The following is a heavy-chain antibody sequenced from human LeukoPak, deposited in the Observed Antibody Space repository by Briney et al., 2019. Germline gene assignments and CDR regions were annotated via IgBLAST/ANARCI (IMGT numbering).Heavy chain of an antibody. CDR3: ARGDNYVFDV. J-gene: IGHJ2*01. V-gene: IGHV4-4*02. Sequence: SGTLSLTCVVSGGSICSSNWWSWVRQPPEKGLEWIGEISHDGSTNYNPSLKSRVTISVGKSNNHFSLKLTSVTAADTAMYYCARGDNYVFDVWGRGTLVSVSS. CDR1: GGSICSSNW. D-gene: IGHD5-24*01. CDR2: ISHDGST.